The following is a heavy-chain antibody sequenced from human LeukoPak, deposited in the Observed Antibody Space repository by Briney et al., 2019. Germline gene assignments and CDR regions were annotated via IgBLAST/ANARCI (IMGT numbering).Heavy chain of an antibody. CDR1: GYSISSGYY. V-gene: IGHV4-38-2*01. CDR2: IYYSGST. CDR3: ARVGLRSSSWLDDAFDI. J-gene: IGHJ3*02. D-gene: IGHD6-13*01. Sequence: SETLSLTCAVSGYSISSGYYWGWIRQPPGKGLEWIGGIYYSGSTYYNPSLKSRVTISVDTSKNQFSLKLSSVTAADTAVYYCARVGLRSSSWLDDAFDIWGQGTMVTVSS.